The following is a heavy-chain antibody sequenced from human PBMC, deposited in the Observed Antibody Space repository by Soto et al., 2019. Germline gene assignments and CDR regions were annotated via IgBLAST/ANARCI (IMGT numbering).Heavy chain of an antibody. D-gene: IGHD4-17*01. V-gene: IGHV4-34*01. Sequence: SETLSLTCAVYGGSFSGYYWSWTRQPPGKGLEWIGEINHSGSTNYNPSLKSRVTISVDMSKNQFSLKLSSVTAADTAVYYCARCGDYGGNGVEFDIWGQGTMVTVSS. J-gene: IGHJ3*02. CDR2: INHSGST. CDR3: ARCGDYGGNGVEFDI. CDR1: GGSFSGYY.